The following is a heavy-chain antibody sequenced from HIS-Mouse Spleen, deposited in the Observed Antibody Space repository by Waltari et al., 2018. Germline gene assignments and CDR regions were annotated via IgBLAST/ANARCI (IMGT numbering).Heavy chain of an antibody. V-gene: IGHV4-39*07. CDR3: AREIPYSSSWYDWYFDL. J-gene: IGHJ2*01. CDR1: GGSIRITSYY. CDR2: IYYSGST. Sequence: QLQLQESGPGLVKPSETLSLTFPVSGGSIRITSYYWGWIRQPPGKGLAWIGSIYYSGSTYYNPSLKSRVTISVDTSKNQFSLKLSSVTAADTAVYYCAREIPYSSSWYDWYFDLWGRGTLVTVSS. D-gene: IGHD6-13*01.